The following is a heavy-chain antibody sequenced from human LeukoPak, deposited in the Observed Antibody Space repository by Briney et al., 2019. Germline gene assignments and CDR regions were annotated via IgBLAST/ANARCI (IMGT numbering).Heavy chain of an antibody. D-gene: IGHD3-10*01. V-gene: IGHV3-66*01. Sequence: GGSLRLSCAASGFTVSGNYMSWVRQAPGKGLEWLSVIHRGGNTYYADSVKGRFTISRDSSKSTVFLQMDSLRAEDTAVYYCARDSGYGLGVDYGDYWGQGTLVTVSS. J-gene: IGHJ4*02. CDR1: GFTVSGNY. CDR3: ARDSGYGLGVDYGDY. CDR2: IHRGGNT.